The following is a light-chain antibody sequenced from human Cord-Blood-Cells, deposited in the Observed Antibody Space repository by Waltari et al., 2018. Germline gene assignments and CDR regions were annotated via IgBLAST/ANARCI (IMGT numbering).Light chain of an antibody. CDR1: QGISSW. V-gene: IGKV1-12*01. Sequence: DIQMPQSPSSVSASVGDRVSITWRASQGISSWFAWYQQKPGKAPKLLLYAASSLQSGVPSRFSGSGSGTDVTLTISSLQPEDCATYYCQQANSFPYSFGQGTKLEIK. CDR2: AAS. J-gene: IGKJ2*03. CDR3: QQANSFPYS.